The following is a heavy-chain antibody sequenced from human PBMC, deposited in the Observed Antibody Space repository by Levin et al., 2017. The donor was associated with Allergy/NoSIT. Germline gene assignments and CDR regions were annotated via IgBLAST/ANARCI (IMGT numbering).Heavy chain of an antibody. J-gene: IGHJ5*01. CDR1: GDSVSSNSAA. Sequence: PSETLSLTCAISGDSVSSNSAAWNWIRQSPSRGLEWLGRTYDRSKWYNDYAVSVKSRITINPDTSKNQFSLQLNSVTPEDTAVYYCARAVYSSRWCDSWGQGTLVTVSS. CDR3: ARAVYSSRWCDS. CDR2: TYDRSKWYN. D-gene: IGHD6-13*01. V-gene: IGHV6-1*01.